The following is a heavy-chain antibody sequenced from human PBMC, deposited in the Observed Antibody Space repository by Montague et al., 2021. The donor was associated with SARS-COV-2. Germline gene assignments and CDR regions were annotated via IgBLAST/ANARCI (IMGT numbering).Heavy chain of an antibody. D-gene: IGHD4-23*01. V-gene: IGHV3-11*06. CDR1: GLTVSENY. CDR3: AREVPTVVKIDC. Sequence: SLRLSCAAAGLTVSENYMSWVRQAPGKGLEWVSYISSSGSHQHYADSVRGRFTISRDKAKNSLYLQMNSLRAEDTAIYYCAREVPTVVKIDCWGQGTLVTVSS. CDR2: ISSSGSHQ. J-gene: IGHJ4*02.